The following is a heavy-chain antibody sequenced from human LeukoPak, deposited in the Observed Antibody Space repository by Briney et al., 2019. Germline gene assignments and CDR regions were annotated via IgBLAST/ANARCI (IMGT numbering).Heavy chain of an antibody. CDR1: GFIFSDYA. CDR3: ARDMIKGPPDYLDY. Sequence: PGGSLRLSCAASGFIFSDYAMHWVRQAPDKGLHWVAVISFDGKVKYHADSVKGRFTISRDSSKNTLYLQMNSLRAEESGVYYCARDMIKGPPDYLDYWGQGTLVTVSS. V-gene: IGHV3-30*04. J-gene: IGHJ4*02. D-gene: IGHD3-22*01. CDR2: ISFDGKVK.